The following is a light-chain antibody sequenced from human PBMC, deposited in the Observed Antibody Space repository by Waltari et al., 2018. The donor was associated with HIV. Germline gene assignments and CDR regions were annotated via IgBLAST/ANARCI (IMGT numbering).Light chain of an antibody. J-gene: IGLJ1*01. CDR1: VSDVGYYNY. Sequence: QSALTQPASVSGSPGQSVTISCTGSVSDVGYYNYISWSQQHPGKPPKCLIYDVDKRPSGISNRFSASKSGNTSSLTISGLQAEDEADYYCCSFAINKFIFGSVTKVVVL. CDR3: CSFAINKFI. CDR2: DVD. V-gene: IGLV2-23*02.